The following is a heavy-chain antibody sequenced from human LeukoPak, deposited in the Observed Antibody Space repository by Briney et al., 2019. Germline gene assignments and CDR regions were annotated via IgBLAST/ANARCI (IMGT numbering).Heavy chain of an antibody. CDR3: ARLTGYDWESSYDY. CDR1: GGSISSYY. V-gene: IGHV4-59*01. Sequence: PSETLPLTCTVSGGSISSYYWSWIRQPPGKGLEWIGYIYYSGSTNYNPSLKSRVTISVDTSKNQFSLKLSSVTAADTAVYYCARLTGYDWESSYDYWGQGTLVAVSS. J-gene: IGHJ4*02. CDR2: IYYSGST. D-gene: IGHD5-12*01.